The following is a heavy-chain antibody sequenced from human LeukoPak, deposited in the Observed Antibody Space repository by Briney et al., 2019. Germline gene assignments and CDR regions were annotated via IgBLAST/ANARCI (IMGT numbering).Heavy chain of an antibody. CDR3: ARAGGGYGGHFDY. Sequence: ASVKVSCTASGYTFTSYAIHWVRQAPGQRLEWMGWIDAGNGNTEYSQKFQGRVTSTRDTSASTAYMELSSLRSEDTAVYYCARAGGGYGGHFDYWGQGTLVTVSS. J-gene: IGHJ4*02. CDR1: GYTFTSYA. D-gene: IGHD4-23*01. V-gene: IGHV1-3*01. CDR2: IDAGNGNT.